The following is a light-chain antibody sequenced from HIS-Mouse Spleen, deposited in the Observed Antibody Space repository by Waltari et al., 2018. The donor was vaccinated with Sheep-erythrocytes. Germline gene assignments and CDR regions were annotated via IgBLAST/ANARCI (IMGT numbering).Light chain of an antibody. CDR2: DVS. V-gene: IGLV2-11*01. J-gene: IGLJ1*01. Sequence: QSALTQPRSVSGSPGQSVTISCTGTSSDVGGYNYVSWYQQHPGKAPKLMIYDVSKRPAGVPDRFSGSKSGSTASLTISGRQAEEGADYYCCSYAGSYNQVFATGTKVTVL. CDR3: CSYAGSYNQV. CDR1: SSDVGGYNY.